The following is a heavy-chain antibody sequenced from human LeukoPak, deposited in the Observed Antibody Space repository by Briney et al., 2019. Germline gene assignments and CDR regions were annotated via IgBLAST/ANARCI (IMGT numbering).Heavy chain of an antibody. CDR3: ARAVTTGYFDL. CDR2: IYSGGNT. Sequence: PGGSLRLSCAASGFTFRDNYMSWVRQAPGKGLEWVSLIYSGGNTFYPDSVRGRFTISRDDSKNTLSLQMNSLRAEDTAVYYCARAVTTGYFDLWGRGTLVTVSS. CDR1: GFTFRDNY. J-gene: IGHJ2*01. V-gene: IGHV3-66*01. D-gene: IGHD4-11*01.